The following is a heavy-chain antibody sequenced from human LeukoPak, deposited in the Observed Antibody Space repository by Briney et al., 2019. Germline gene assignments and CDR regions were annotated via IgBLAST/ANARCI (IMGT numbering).Heavy chain of an antibody. D-gene: IGHD6-19*01. J-gene: IGHJ4*02. Sequence: GVSLRLSCEASGFSFNKAWMSWVRQAPGKGLEWVGRIKSKTDGGTIDYAAPVYGRFTISRDDSKDTVYLQMNSLKTEDAAVYYCATGGSAWSFDYWGQGTLVTVSS. CDR2: IKSKTDGGTI. V-gene: IGHV3-15*01. CDR3: ATGGSAWSFDY. CDR1: GFSFNKAW.